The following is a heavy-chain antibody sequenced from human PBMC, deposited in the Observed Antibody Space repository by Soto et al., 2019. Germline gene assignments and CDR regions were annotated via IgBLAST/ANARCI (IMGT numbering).Heavy chain of an antibody. CDR1: GYSFITNA. J-gene: IGHJ4*02. D-gene: IGHD6-19*01. V-gene: IGHV1-3*01. CDR2: IKPGTGTT. CDR3: ARGFTGSGWYYFDY. Sequence: ASVKVSCKTSGYSFITNAMHWVRQAPGQRLEWLGWIKPGTGTTKYSQKFQGRVNITRDTSASTAYMELSSLRSEDTAVYYCARGFTGSGWYYFDYWGQGTLVTVSS.